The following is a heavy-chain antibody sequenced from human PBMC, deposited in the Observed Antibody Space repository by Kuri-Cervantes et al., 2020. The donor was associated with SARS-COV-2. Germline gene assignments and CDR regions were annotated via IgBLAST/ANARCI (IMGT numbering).Heavy chain of an antibody. J-gene: IGHJ3*01. Sequence: SETLSLTCNVSGYSISSGYYWGWIRQPPGKGLEWIGSIYHSGTTYYTPSLESRVAISIDKSKNHLSLRVTSVTAADTAVYYCARGRFLGWFLSRDAFDLWGQGTMVTVSS. CDR3: ARGRFLGWFLSRDAFDL. CDR2: IYHSGTT. V-gene: IGHV4-38-2*02. D-gene: IGHD3-3*01. CDR1: GYSISSGYY.